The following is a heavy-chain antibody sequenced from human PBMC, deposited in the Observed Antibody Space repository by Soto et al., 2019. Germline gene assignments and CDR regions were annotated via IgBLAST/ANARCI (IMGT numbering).Heavy chain of an antibody. Sequence: AGSLRLSCAASGFTFSSYAMSWVRQAPGKGLEGFSSISGSGGSTYYANSVKGRFTISRDNSKNTLYLHMNSLRAEDTAVYYCAKDQGTTVTIWFDPWGQGTLVTVSS. V-gene: IGHV3-23*01. J-gene: IGHJ5*02. CDR1: GFTFSSYA. D-gene: IGHD4-17*01. CDR3: AKDQGTTVTIWFDP. CDR2: ISGSGGST.